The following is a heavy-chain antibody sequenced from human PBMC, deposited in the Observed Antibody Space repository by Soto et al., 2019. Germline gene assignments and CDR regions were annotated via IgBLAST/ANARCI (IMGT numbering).Heavy chain of an antibody. Sequence: PSETVSLTCTVSGDSVSSTTYYWSWIRQPPGKGLEWIGFIYYTGSTNYNSSLKSRVIISVDTSKNQFSLKLRSVTAADTAVYYFARRWAVGMFVDVWGPGTTVTVSS. CDR1: GDSVSSTTYY. V-gene: IGHV4-61*01. J-gene: IGHJ6*02. CDR2: IYYTGST. CDR3: ARRWAVGMFVDV. D-gene: IGHD1-26*01.